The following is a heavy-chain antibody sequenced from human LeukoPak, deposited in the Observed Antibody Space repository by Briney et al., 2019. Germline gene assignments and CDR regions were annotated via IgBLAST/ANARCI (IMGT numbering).Heavy chain of an antibody. CDR1: GGTFSSYA. CDR2: IIPILGIA. Sequence: ASVKVSCKASGGTFSSYAISWVRQAPGQGLEWMGRIIPILGIANYAQKFQGRVTITADKSTSTAYMELSSLRSEDTAVYYCASIDGGFPFDYWGQGTLVTVYS. V-gene: IGHV1-69*04. CDR3: ASIDGGFPFDY. D-gene: IGHD3-16*01. J-gene: IGHJ4*02.